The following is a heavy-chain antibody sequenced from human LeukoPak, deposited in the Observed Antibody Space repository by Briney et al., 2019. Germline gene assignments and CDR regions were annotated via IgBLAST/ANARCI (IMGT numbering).Heavy chain of an antibody. Sequence: GGSLRLSCAASGFTFSSYAMSWVRQAPGKGLEWVSGISGSDGSTYYADSVKGRFTISRDNSKNTVYPQMNSLRAEDTAVYYCAKIDSSSPRRTFDYWGQGTLVTVSS. J-gene: IGHJ4*02. CDR2: ISGSDGST. CDR3: AKIDSSSPRRTFDY. D-gene: IGHD6-13*01. CDR1: GFTFSSYA. V-gene: IGHV3-23*01.